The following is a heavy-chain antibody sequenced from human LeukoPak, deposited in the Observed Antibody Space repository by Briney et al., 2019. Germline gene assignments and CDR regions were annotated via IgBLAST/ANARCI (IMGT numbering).Heavy chain of an antibody. CDR3: ARGRVGASNWFDP. D-gene: IGHD1-26*01. J-gene: IGHJ5*02. V-gene: IGHV3-53*01. CDR1: GFTVSSNY. Sequence: GGSLRLSCAASGFTVSSNYMSWVRQAPGKGLEWVSVIYSGGSTYYADSVKGRFTISRDNSKNTLYLQMNSLGAEDTAVYYCARGRVGASNWFDPWGQGTLVTVSS. CDR2: IYSGGST.